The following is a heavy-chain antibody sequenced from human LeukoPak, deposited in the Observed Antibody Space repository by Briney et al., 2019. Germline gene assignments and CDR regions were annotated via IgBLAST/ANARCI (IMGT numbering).Heavy chain of an antibody. D-gene: IGHD6-13*01. V-gene: IGHV3-23*01. J-gene: IGHJ4*02. CDR3: AKDPAAAGNSGEIDY. Sequence: GGSLRLCCAASGFTFSSYAVSWVRQAPGKGLEWVSAISGSGGSTYYADSVKGRFTISRDNSKNTLYLQMNSLRAEDTAVYYCAKDPAAAGNSGEIDYWGQGTLVTVSS. CDR1: GFTFSSYA. CDR2: ISGSGGST.